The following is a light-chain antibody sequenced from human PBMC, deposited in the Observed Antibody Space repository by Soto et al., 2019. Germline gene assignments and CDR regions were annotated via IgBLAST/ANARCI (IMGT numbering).Light chain of an antibody. CDR1: QGVSSY. CDR2: DAS. Sequence: PGERATLSCRASQGVSSYLAWYQQKPGQAPRLLIYDASNRATGIPARFSGSGSGTDFTLTISSLEPEDFAVYYCQQRSNWPPITFGQGTRLEIK. J-gene: IGKJ5*01. V-gene: IGKV3-11*01. CDR3: QQRSNWPPIT.